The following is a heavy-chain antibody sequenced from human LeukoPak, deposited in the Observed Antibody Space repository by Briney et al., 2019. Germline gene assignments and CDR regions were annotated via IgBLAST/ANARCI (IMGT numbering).Heavy chain of an antibody. J-gene: IGHJ4*02. CDR2: INHSGST. D-gene: IGHD4-17*01. CDR3: ARDPDYGDYVGDY. Sequence: SETLSLTCAVYGGSFSGYYWSWIRQPSGKGLEWIGEINHSGSTNYNPSLKSRVTISVDTSKNQFSLKLSSVTAADTAVYYCARDPDYGDYVGDYWGQGTLVTVSS. CDR1: GGSFSGYY. V-gene: IGHV4-34*01.